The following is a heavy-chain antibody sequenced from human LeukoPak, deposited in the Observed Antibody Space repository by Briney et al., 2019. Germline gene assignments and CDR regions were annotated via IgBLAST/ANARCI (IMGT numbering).Heavy chain of an antibody. V-gene: IGHV4-61*01. Sequence: MTSETLSLTCTVSGGSVSSGSYYWSWIRQSPGKGLEWIGYIYYSGSTNYNPSLKSRVTISVDTSKNQFSLKLSSVTAADTAVYYCARFCGGDCYLFGAFDIWGQGTMVTVSS. CDR2: IYYSGST. CDR3: ARFCGGDCYLFGAFDI. J-gene: IGHJ3*02. CDR1: GGSVSSGSYY. D-gene: IGHD2-21*01.